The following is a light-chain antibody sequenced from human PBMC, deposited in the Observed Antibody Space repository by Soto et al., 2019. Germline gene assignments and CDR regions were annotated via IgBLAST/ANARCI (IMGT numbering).Light chain of an antibody. Sequence: QSALTQPASVSGSPGQSITISCTGTSSDVGGYNYVSWYQQHPGKARKLIIFEVRNRPSGVSNRFSGSKSGNTASLTISGLQAEDEADYYCNSYTSSSTHYVFGTGTKLTVL. CDR3: NSYTSSSTHYV. CDR1: SSDVGGYNY. CDR2: EVR. V-gene: IGLV2-14*01. J-gene: IGLJ1*01.